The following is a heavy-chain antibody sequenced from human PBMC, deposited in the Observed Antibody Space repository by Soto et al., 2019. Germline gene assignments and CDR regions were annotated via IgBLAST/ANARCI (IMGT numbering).Heavy chain of an antibody. CDR1: EYCICRWS. V-gene: IGHV3-23*01. CDR3: ARDRSYYDSSGSYSPPY. J-gene: IGHJ4*02. CDR2: ISGSAATT. D-gene: IGHD3-22*01. Sequence: CPVCEYCICRWSTSRVRKAPGRGVEWVSAISGSAATTTFADSVKGRFTISRDNSKNTLYLQMNSLRAEDTAVYYCARDRSYYDSSGSYSPPYWGQGTLVTVSS.